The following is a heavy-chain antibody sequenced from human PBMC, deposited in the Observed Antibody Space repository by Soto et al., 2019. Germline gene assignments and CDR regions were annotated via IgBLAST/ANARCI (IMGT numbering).Heavy chain of an antibody. J-gene: IGHJ4*02. CDR2: IRGNAYGGTI. V-gene: IGHV3-49*03. D-gene: IGHD2-21*02. CDR3: SRGNCGGDCSPPVY. Sequence: EVQLVESGGGLVHPGRSLRLSCTTYGFTFADYAMTWFRQAPGRGLEWVGFIRGNAYGGTIKYAASVKGRFSISRDDSKSIAYLQMDSLKTEDTAVYYCSRGNCGGDCSPPVYWGQGTLVTVSS. CDR1: GFTFADYA.